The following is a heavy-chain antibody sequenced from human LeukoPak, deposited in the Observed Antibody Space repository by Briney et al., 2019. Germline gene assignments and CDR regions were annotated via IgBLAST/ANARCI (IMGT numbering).Heavy chain of an antibody. V-gene: IGHV3-21*01. CDR3: ARLYSRVGPFDY. Sequence: PGGSLRLSCDASEFIFSDYDMNWVRQAPGKVLEWVASISSSSPYIYYTDSVKGRFTISRDNAKNSLYLQMNSLRAEDTAVYYCARLYSRVGPFDYWGQGTLVTVSS. CDR1: EFIFSDYD. CDR2: ISSSSPYI. J-gene: IGHJ4*02. D-gene: IGHD5-18*01.